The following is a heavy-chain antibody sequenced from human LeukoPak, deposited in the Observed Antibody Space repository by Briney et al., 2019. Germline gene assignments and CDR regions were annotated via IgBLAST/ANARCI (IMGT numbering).Heavy chain of an antibody. CDR2: IYPGDSDT. CDR3: ARHLGSYLPTDQTDY. V-gene: IGHV5-51*01. D-gene: IGHD1-26*01. Sequence: GESLKISCKGSGYSFTRYWIGWVRQMPGKGLEWMGIIYPGDSDTRYSPSFQGQVTISADKSISTAYLQWSSLKASDTAMYYCARHLGSYLPTDQTDYWGQGTLVTVSS. CDR1: GYSFTRYW. J-gene: IGHJ4*02.